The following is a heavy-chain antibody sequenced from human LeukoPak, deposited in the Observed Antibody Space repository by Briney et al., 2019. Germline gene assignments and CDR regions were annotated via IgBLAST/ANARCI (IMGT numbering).Heavy chain of an antibody. CDR2: IYYSGST. V-gene: IGHV4-61*01. J-gene: IGHJ4*02. Sequence: KASETLSLTCTVSGGSVSSGSYYWSWVRQPPGKGLEWIGYIYYSGSTNYNPSLKSRVTISVDTSKNQFSLKLSSVTAADTAVYYCAGNWNDGFLDYWGQGTLVTVSS. CDR1: GGSVSSGSYY. D-gene: IGHD1-1*01. CDR3: AGNWNDGFLDY.